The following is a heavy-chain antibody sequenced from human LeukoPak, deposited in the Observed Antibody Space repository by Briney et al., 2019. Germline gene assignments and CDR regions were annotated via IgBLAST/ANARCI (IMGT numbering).Heavy chain of an antibody. V-gene: IGHV4-34*01. D-gene: IGHD2-15*01. Sequence: SETLSLTCAVYGGSLSGYYWGWIRQPRGKGLQWIGEITHSGYTNYNPSLKSRVTISVDTSKNQFSLKLSSVTAADTAVYYCAASGGPINWFDPWGQGTLVTVSS. CDR2: ITHSGYT. CDR3: AASGGPINWFDP. J-gene: IGHJ5*02. CDR1: GGSLSGYY.